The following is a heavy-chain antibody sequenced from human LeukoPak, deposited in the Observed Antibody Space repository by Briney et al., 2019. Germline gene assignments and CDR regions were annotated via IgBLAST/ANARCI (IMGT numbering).Heavy chain of an antibody. Sequence: ASVKVSCKASGYTFTGYYMHWVRQATGQGLEWMGWMNPNSGNTGYAQKFQGRVTMTRNTSISTAYMELSSLRSEDTAVYYCARGLRGGYDSGNDYWGQGTLVTVSS. D-gene: IGHD5-12*01. V-gene: IGHV1-8*02. CDR1: GYTFTGYY. J-gene: IGHJ4*02. CDR3: ARGLRGGYDSGNDY. CDR2: MNPNSGNT.